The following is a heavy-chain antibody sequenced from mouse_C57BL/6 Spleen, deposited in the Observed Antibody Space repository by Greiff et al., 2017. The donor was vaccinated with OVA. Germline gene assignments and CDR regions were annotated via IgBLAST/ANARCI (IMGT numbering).Heavy chain of an antibody. D-gene: IGHD2-4*01. CDR1: GFTFSDYG. CDR2: ISSGSSTF. CDR3: ARSPYDYDEGLFAY. Sequence: EVQLVESGGGLVKPGGSLKLSCAASGFTFSDYGMHWVRQAPEKGLEWVAYISSGSSTFSSADTVKGRFTISRDNAKNTLFLKMTSLRSEDTAMYYCARSPYDYDEGLFAYWGQGTLVTVSA. V-gene: IGHV5-17*01. J-gene: IGHJ3*01.